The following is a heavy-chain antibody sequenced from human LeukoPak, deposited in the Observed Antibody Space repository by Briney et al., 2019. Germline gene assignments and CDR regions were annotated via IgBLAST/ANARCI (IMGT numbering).Heavy chain of an antibody. Sequence: PGGSLRLSCAASGFTFSSYSMNWVRQAPGKGLEWVSSISSSGSYIYYADSVKGRFTISRDNAKNSLYLQMNSLRAEDTAVYYCARDYYDSSGYIDYWGQGTLVTVSS. CDR2: ISSSGSYI. CDR3: ARDYYDSSGYIDY. D-gene: IGHD3-22*01. V-gene: IGHV3-21*01. J-gene: IGHJ4*02. CDR1: GFTFSSYS.